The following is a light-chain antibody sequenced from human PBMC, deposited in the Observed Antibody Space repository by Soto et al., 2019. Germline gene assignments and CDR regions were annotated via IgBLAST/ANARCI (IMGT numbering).Light chain of an antibody. CDR1: QSITNY. Sequence: DLQMTQSPSSLSASVGDRVTITCRASQSITNYLNWYQQKPGKAPKLLIYAASSLQSGVPSRFSGSESGSDFTLSISSLQPEDFANYYCQQSYSTPWTFGQGTKVEIK. V-gene: IGKV1-39*01. CDR2: AAS. CDR3: QQSYSTPWT. J-gene: IGKJ1*01.